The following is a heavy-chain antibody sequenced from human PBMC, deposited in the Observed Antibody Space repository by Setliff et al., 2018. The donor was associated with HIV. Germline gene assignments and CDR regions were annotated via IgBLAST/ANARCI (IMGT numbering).Heavy chain of an antibody. Sequence: ASVKVSCKASGGTFSSDAFSWVRQAPGQGLEWMGIINPSGGSTSYAQKFQGRVTMTRDTSTSTVYMELTRLRSEDTAVYYCARDPSIGQLGDYWGQGTLVTVSS. CDR3: ARDPSIGQLGDY. CDR2: INPSGGST. D-gene: IGHD6-6*01. V-gene: IGHV1-46*01. J-gene: IGHJ4*02. CDR1: GGTFSSDA.